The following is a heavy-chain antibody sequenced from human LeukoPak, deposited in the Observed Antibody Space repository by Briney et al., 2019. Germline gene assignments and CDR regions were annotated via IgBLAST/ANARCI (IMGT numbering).Heavy chain of an antibody. J-gene: IGHJ4*02. CDR3: ARASYCSGGSCYSDY. CDR1: GYTFTSYS. Sequence: GASVKVSFKASGYTFTSYSISWVRQAPGQGLEWMGWISAHNGNTIYAQKVKGRVTMTTDTSTSTAYMELRSLKSDDAAVYYCARASYCSGGSCYSDYWGQGTLVTVSS. V-gene: IGHV1-18*01. CDR2: ISAHNGNT. D-gene: IGHD2-15*01.